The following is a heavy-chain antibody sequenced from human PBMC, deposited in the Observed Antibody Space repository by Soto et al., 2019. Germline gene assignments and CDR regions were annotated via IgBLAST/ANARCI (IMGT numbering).Heavy chain of an antibody. Sequence: VQLVQSGAEVKKPGASVKVSCKASGYTFTSYGISWVRQAPGQGLEWMGWISAYNGNTNYAQKLQGRVTMTTDTYTSTAYMELRSLRSDDTAVYYCARALESIAARPEYYYGMDVWGQGTTVTVSS. CDR3: ARALESIAARPEYYYGMDV. CDR2: ISAYNGNT. D-gene: IGHD6-6*01. CDR1: GYTFTSYG. J-gene: IGHJ6*02. V-gene: IGHV1-18*01.